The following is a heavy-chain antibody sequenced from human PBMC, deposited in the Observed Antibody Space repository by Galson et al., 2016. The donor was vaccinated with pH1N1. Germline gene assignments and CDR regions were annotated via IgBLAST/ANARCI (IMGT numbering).Heavy chain of an antibody. J-gene: IGHJ4*02. D-gene: IGHD5-12*01. CDR3: ARVFLESRYGHSTGVVDY. V-gene: IGHV4-34*01. Sequence: ETLSLTCAVYGGSFSDSSWGWIRQPPGKGLEWIGEINHSGSASYKASLRSRVTISIDTFKNQFSLNLHSVTAADTAVYYCARVFLESRYGHSTGVVDYWGQGTLVAVSS. CDR1: GGSFSDSS. CDR2: INHSGSA.